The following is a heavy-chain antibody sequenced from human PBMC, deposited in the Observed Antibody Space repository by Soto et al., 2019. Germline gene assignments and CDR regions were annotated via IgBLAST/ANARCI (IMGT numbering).Heavy chain of an antibody. CDR1: GGTFSSYA. CDR3: ARALYDYVWGSYRNFDY. Sequence: QVQLVQSGAEVKKPGSSVKVSCKASGGTFSSYAISWVRQPPGQGLEWMGGIIPIFGTANYAQKFQGRVTITADKSTSTAYMELSSLRSEDTAVYYCARALYDYVWGSYRNFDYWGQGTLVTVSS. CDR2: IIPIFGTA. D-gene: IGHD3-16*02. J-gene: IGHJ4*02. V-gene: IGHV1-69*06.